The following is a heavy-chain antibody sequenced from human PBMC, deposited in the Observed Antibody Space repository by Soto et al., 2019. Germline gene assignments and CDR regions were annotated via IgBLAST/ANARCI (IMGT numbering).Heavy chain of an antibody. V-gene: IGHV3-30*18. CDR2: ISYDGSNQ. CDR3: AKDQASGQGSFDS. J-gene: IGHJ4*02. Sequence: PGGSLRLSCAASGFTFNSYGMHWVRQAPDKGMEWVALISYDGSNQYYANSVKCRFTITRDNSKNTLFLQMNSLRADYTAVYYCAKDQASGQGSFDSWGQGTLVTVSS. CDR1: GFTFNSYG.